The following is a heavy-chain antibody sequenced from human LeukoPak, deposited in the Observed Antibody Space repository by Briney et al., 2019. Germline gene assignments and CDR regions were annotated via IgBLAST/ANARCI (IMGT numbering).Heavy chain of an antibody. Sequence: GGSLRLSCAASGFTFSSYSMNWVRQAPGKGLEWVSSISSSSSYIYYADSVKGRFTISRDNSKNTLYLQMNSLRAEDTAVYYCARYTGIAAAGDYYYYMDVWGKGTTVTVSS. CDR1: GFTFSSYS. D-gene: IGHD6-13*01. J-gene: IGHJ6*03. CDR2: ISSSSSYI. V-gene: IGHV3-21*01. CDR3: ARYTGIAAAGDYYYYMDV.